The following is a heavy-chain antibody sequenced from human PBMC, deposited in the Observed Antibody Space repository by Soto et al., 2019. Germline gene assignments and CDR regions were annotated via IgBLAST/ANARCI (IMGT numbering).Heavy chain of an antibody. V-gene: IGHV1-69*13. CDR1: GSTFSSYA. CDR2: IIPIFGTA. D-gene: IGHD1-7*01. CDR3: ARLHSQRTNYPIDY. Sequence: SVKVSCKASGSTFSSYAISWVRQAPGQGLEWMGGIIPIFGTANYAQKFQGRVTITADESTSTAYMELSSLRSEDTAVYYCARLHSQRTNYPIDYWGQGTLVTVSS. J-gene: IGHJ4*02.